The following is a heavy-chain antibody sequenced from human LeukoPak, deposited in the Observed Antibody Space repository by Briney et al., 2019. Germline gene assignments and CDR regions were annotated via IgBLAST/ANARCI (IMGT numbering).Heavy chain of an antibody. Sequence: ASVKVSCKASGYTFTSYYMHWVRQAPGQGLEWMGIINPSGGSTSYAQKFRGRVTMTRDTSTSTVYMELSSLRSEDTAVYYCARDLRWYYGSGTSWYAFDIWGQGTMVTVSS. V-gene: IGHV1-46*01. J-gene: IGHJ3*02. CDR3: ARDLRWYYGSGTSWYAFDI. D-gene: IGHD3-10*01. CDR1: GYTFTSYY. CDR2: INPSGGST.